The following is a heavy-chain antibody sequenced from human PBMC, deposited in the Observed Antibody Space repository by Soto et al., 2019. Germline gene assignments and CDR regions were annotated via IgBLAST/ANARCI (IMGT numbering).Heavy chain of an antibody. V-gene: IGHV1-69*12. CDR3: ARAIVVVTAAYYYGMDV. J-gene: IGHJ6*02. D-gene: IGHD2-21*02. CDR1: GGTFSSYA. CDR2: IIPIFGTA. Sequence: QVQLVQSGAEVKKPGSSVKVSCKASGGTFSSYAISWVRQAPGQGLEWMGGIIPIFGTANYAQKFQGRVTITADESTSTAYMELSSLRSEDTAVYYCARAIVVVTAAYYYGMDVWGQGTTVTVSS.